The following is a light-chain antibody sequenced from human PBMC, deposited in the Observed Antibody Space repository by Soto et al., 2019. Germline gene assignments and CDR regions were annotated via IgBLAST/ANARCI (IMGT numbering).Light chain of an antibody. CDR1: SSDVGGYNF. V-gene: IGLV2-14*01. J-gene: IGLJ2*01. CDR2: EVS. Sequence: QSALTQPASVSGSPGQSITISCTGTSSDVGGYNFVSWYQQHPGKAPKLMIYEVSNRPSEVSNRFSGSKSANTASLTISGLQAEDEADYFCSSYTSSFTLVFGGGTKLTVL. CDR3: SSYTSSFTLV.